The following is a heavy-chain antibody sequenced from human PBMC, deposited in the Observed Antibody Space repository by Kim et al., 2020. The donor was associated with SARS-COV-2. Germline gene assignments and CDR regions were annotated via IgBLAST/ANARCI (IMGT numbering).Heavy chain of an antibody. CDR3: ARPNQDAFDI. J-gene: IGHJ3*02. V-gene: IGHV4-59*08. Sequence: STTYNPSLKSRVTISGATSKNQFSLKLSSVTAADTAVYYCARPNQDAFDIWGQGTMVTVSS. D-gene: IGHD7-27*01. CDR2: ST.